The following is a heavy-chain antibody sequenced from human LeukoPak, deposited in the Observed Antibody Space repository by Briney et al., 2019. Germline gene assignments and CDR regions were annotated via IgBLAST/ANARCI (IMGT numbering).Heavy chain of an antibody. V-gene: IGHV6-1*01. Sequence: SQTLSLTCAISGDSVSSISVAWNWIRQSPSRGLEWLGRTYYRSKLYYEYAVSVKGRININPDPSKNQFSLQLNSVTPEDTAVYYCALARSEYHYGMDVWGQGTTVTVSS. CDR1: GDSVSSISVA. CDR3: ALARSEYHYGMDV. J-gene: IGHJ6*02. CDR2: TYYRSKLYY.